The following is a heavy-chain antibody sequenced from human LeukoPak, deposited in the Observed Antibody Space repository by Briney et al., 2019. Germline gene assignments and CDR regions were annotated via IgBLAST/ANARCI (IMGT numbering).Heavy chain of an antibody. CDR1: GYTFTSYY. CDR2: INPNSGGT. D-gene: IGHD1-26*01. J-gene: IGHJ3*02. Sequence: ASVKVSCKASGYTFTSYYMHWVRQAPGQGLEWMGWINPNSGGTNYAQKFQGRVTMTRDTSISTAYMELSRLRSDDTAVYYCARLNSGSYMGAFDIWGQGTMVTVSS. V-gene: IGHV1-2*02. CDR3: ARLNSGSYMGAFDI.